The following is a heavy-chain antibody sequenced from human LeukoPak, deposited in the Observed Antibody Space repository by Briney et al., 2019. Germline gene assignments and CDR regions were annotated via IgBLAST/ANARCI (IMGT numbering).Heavy chain of an antibody. CDR3: ARQRVAGTSVDP. Sequence: SSETLSLTCTVSGGSISSSNYYWGWIRQPPGRGLEWIGTMYYSGSTYYNPSLKSRVTISVDTSKNQFSLRLSSLTAADTAVYYCARQRVAGTSVDPWGQGTLVTVSS. CDR1: GGSISSSNYY. D-gene: IGHD6-19*01. CDR2: MYYSGST. V-gene: IGHV4-39*01. J-gene: IGHJ5*02.